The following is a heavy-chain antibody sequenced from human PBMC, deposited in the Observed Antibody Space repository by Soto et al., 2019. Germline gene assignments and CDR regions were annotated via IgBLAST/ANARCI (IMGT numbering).Heavy chain of an antibody. CDR3: AKSPMVRTFHYGMDV. Sequence: EVQMVESGGNLVQPGGSLRVSCEASKVRFSFYWMSWVRQAPGKGLEWVADINEDGSETYYADAVKGRFTIPRDDATNSLYLQMNSLRAGDTAVYFCAKSPMVRTFHYGMDVWGQGTTVTVSS. D-gene: IGHD3-16*01. CDR2: INEDGSET. V-gene: IGHV3-7*05. CDR1: KVRFSFYW. J-gene: IGHJ6*02.